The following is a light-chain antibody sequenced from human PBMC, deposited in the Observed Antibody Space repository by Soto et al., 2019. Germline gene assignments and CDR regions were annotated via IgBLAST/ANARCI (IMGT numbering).Light chain of an antibody. CDR1: QTISSW. CDR2: KAS. CDR3: QHYNSYSEA. J-gene: IGKJ1*01. Sequence: DIQMTQSPSTLSGSVGDRVTITCRASQTISSWLAWYQQKPGKAPKLLIYKASTLKSGVPSRFSGSGSGTEFTLTISSLQPDDVETYYCQHYNSYSEAFGQGTKVELK. V-gene: IGKV1-5*03.